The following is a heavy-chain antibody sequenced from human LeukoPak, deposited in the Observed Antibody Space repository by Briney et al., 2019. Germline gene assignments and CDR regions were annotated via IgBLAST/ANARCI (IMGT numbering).Heavy chain of an antibody. J-gene: IGHJ3*02. CDR2: IYYSGST. CDR3: ARHGDHTYYDIRHDAFDI. D-gene: IGHD3-9*01. CDR1: GGSISSYY. V-gene: IGHV4-59*08. Sequence: SETLSLTCTVSGGSISSYYWSWIRQPPGKGLEWIGYIYYSGSTNYNPSLKSRVTISVDTSKNQFSLKLSSVTAADTAVYYCARHGDHTYYDIRHDAFDIWGQGTMVIVSS.